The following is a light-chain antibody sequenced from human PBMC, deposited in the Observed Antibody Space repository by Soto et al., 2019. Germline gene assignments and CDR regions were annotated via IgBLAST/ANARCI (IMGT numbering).Light chain of an antibody. CDR2: TNN. J-gene: IGLJ1*01. V-gene: IGLV1-47*02. CDR1: SSNIGSNF. CDR3: QSYGDSLSGYV. Sequence: QSVLTQPPSASGTPGQRVTISCSGSSSNIGSNFVYWYQHLPGTAPKLLIYTNNQRPSGVPARFSGSKSGTSASLAISGLQAEDEADYYCQSYGDSLSGYVFGTGTKLTVL.